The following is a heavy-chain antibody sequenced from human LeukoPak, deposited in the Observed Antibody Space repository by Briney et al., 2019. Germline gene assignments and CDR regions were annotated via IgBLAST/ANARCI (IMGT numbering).Heavy chain of an antibody. CDR1: GYTFTSYG. D-gene: IGHD2-15*01. CDR2: ISGYDGNT. CDR3: ARDQFLLGYCSGGRGCRRAYYFDY. J-gene: IGHJ4*02. V-gene: IGHV1-18*01. Sequence: GASVKVSCKASGYTFTSYGISWVRQAPGQGLEWMGWISGYDGNTNYAQKLQGRVTMTTDTSTSTAYMEVRSLRSDDTAVYYCARDQFLLGYCSGGRGCRRAYYFDYWGQGTLVTVSS.